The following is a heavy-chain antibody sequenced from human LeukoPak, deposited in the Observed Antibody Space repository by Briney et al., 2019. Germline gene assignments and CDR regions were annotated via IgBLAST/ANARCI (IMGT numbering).Heavy chain of an antibody. J-gene: IGHJ4*02. CDR3: ARLGGYCSNGVCYTGYFDD. CDR2: IYYSGST. V-gene: IGHV4-59*08. CDR1: GGSISSHY. D-gene: IGHD2-8*01. Sequence: SETLSLTCTVSGGSISSHYWSWIRQPPGKGLEWIGYIYYSGSTNYNPSPKSRVTILVDMSKNQFSLKLSSVTAADTAVYYCARLGGYCSNGVCYTGYFDDWGQGALVTVSS.